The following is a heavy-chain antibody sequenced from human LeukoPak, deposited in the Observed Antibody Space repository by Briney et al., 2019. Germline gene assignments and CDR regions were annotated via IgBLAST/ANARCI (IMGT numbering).Heavy chain of an antibody. CDR1: GGTFSSYA. D-gene: IGHD2-15*01. V-gene: IGHV1-69*05. CDR2: IIPIFGTA. J-gene: IGHJ4*02. Sequence: SVKVSCKASGGTFSSYAISWVRQAPGQGLEWMGEIIPIFGTANYAQKFQGRVTITTDESTSTAYMELSSLRSEDTAVYYCARRYCSGGSCYSGGFDYWGQGTLVTVSS. CDR3: ARRYCSGGSCYSGGFDY.